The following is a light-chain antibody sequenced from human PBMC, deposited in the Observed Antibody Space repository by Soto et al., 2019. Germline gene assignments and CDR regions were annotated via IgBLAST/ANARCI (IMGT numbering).Light chain of an antibody. CDR2: QAS. J-gene: IGKJ1*01. CDR3: QHYSGYPWT. Sequence: DIQMTQSPSILSASVKDRVSITCRASQSIGTWLAWYQQKPGKPPKFLIYQASSLESGVPSRFSGSGSGTEFTLTISSLQPDDFATYYCQHYSGYPWTFGQGTKVEIK. CDR1: QSIGTW. V-gene: IGKV1-5*03.